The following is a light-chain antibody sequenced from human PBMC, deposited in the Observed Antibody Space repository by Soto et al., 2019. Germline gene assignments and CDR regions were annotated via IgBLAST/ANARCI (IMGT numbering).Light chain of an antibody. V-gene: IGKV3-15*01. J-gene: IGKJ1*01. CDR2: GAS. CDR3: QQYRNSPRT. Sequence: ILLTQSPGTLPVSAGDRVTLSCGASQSVDINLAWYQQRAGQAPRLLVYGASTKATDMPGRFSGRGSGTEFTLTINNLQSEDFAVYYCQQYRNSPRTFGQGTKVDIK. CDR1: QSVDIN.